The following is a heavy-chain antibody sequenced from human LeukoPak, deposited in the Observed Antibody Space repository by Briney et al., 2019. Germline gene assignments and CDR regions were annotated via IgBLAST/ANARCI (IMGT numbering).Heavy chain of an antibody. Sequence: PSETLSLXCTVSGGSISSYYWSWIRRPPGKGLESIGYIYYSGSTSYNPSLKSRVTISVDTSKNQFSLKLTSVTAADTAFYYCARGRAIAARDYWGQGTLVTVSS. V-gene: IGHV4-59*01. CDR3: ARGRAIAARDY. D-gene: IGHD6-6*01. J-gene: IGHJ4*02. CDR2: IYYSGST. CDR1: GGSISSYY.